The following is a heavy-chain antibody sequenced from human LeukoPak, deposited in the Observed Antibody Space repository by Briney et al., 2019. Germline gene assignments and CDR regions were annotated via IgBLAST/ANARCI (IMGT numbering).Heavy chain of an antibody. D-gene: IGHD3-10*01. Sequence: PGGSLRLSCAASGFTFSDYYMSWIRQAPGKGLEWVSYISSSGSTIYYADSVKGRFTVSRDNAKNSLYLQMNSLRAEDTAAYYCARDSRFGELSCWGQGTLVTVSS. V-gene: IGHV3-11*01. CDR1: GFTFSDYY. CDR3: ARDSRFGELSC. CDR2: ISSSGSTI. J-gene: IGHJ4*02.